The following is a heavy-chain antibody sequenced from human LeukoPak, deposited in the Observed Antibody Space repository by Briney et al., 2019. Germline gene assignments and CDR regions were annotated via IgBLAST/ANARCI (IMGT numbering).Heavy chain of an antibody. D-gene: IGHD1-1*01. J-gene: IGHJ6*03. CDR3: ARDVSGTYYYNYMDV. Sequence: PGGSLRLSCAASGFPFSTFWMNWVRQAPGEGLEWVANIKQDGSEKNYVDSVKGRFTISRDNAKNSVFLQMNGLRAEDTAVYYCARDVSGTYYYNYMDVWGRGTTVTISS. CDR2: IKQDGSEK. CDR1: GFPFSTFW. V-gene: IGHV3-7*01.